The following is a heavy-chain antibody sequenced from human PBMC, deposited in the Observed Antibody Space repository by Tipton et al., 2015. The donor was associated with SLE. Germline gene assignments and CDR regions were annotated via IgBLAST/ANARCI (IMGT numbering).Heavy chain of an antibody. V-gene: IGHV3-21*06. CDR2: ISFGGTHI. J-gene: IGHJ4*02. Sequence: GSLRLSCAVSRASFSSYSMNWVRQAPGKGLEWVSYISFGGTHIFHADSVKGRFTISRDDAKNSLYLQMDSLRDDDTAVYYCVGGGENDYWGQGTLV. CDR1: RASFSSYS. D-gene: IGHD3-16*01. CDR3: VGGGENDY.